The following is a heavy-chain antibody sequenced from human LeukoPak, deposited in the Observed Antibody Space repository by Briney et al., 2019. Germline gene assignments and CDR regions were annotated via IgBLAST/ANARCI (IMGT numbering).Heavy chain of an antibody. CDR2: IYYSGST. V-gene: IGHV4-59*08. Sequence: SETLSLICTVSGGSISSYYWSWIRQPPGKGLEWIGYIYYSGSTNYNPSLKSRVTISVDTSKNQFSLKLRSVTAADTAVYYCARPHSSGWYGGFDIWGQGTMVTVSS. CDR3: ARPHSSGWYGGFDI. J-gene: IGHJ3*02. CDR1: GGSISSYY. D-gene: IGHD6-19*01.